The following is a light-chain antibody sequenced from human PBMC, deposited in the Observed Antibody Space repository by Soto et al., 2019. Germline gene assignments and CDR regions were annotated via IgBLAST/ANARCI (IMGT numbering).Light chain of an antibody. J-gene: IGKJ1*01. CDR3: LLDFSYFWA. V-gene: IGKV1-5*03. CDR2: KVS. Sequence: DFQMTQSPSTLSASVGDRVTITCRASESISGWLAWYQQKPGKAPKLLIYKVSSLERGVPSRFSGTGSETEFTLTISSLQPEDVATYYCLLDFSYFWAFGQGTKVDIK. CDR1: ESISGW.